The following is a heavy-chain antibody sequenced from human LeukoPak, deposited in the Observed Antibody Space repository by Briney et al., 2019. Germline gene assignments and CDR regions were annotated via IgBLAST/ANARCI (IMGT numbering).Heavy chain of an antibody. CDR3: AREGVLMVYVLIDY. CDR1: GFTFSSYA. V-gene: IGHV3-30-3*01. J-gene: IGHJ4*02. CDR2: ISYDGSNK. Sequence: GGSLRLSCAASGFTFSSYAMHWVRQAPGKGLEWVAVISYDGSNKYYADSVKGRFTISRDDSKNTLYLQMNSLRAEDTAVYYCAREGVLMVYVLIDYWGQGTLVTVSS. D-gene: IGHD2-8*01.